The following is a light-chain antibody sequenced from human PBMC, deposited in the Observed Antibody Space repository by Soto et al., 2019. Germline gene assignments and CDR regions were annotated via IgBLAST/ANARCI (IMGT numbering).Light chain of an antibody. Sequence: EIGLTNSPRTLSLSPGERAVLSCTASQSLSSTSLAWYQQKPGHGPRLLIYGASSRATGIPDRFSGSGSGTEFTLTISSLQSEDFAVYYCQQYNVWPPLFGQGTRLEIK. CDR2: GAS. J-gene: IGKJ5*01. CDR3: QQYNVWPPL. V-gene: IGKV3-20*01. CDR1: QSLSSTS.